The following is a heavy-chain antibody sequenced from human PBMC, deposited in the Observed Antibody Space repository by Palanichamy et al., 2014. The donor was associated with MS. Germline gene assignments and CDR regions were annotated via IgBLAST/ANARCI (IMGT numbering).Heavy chain of an antibody. D-gene: IGHD5-24*01. CDR3: ASAEDNQIDY. CDR1: GFTFGRFG. CDR2: IWYDGSKK. J-gene: IGHJ4*02. V-gene: IGHV3-33*01. Sequence: QVQLVESGGGVVQPGRSLRLSCAASGFTFGRFGMHWVRQVPGKGLEWVAVIWYDGSKKYYADSVKGRFTISRDNSKNTLYLQMDTLRGDDTAVYYCASAEDNQIDYWGQGTLVTVSS.